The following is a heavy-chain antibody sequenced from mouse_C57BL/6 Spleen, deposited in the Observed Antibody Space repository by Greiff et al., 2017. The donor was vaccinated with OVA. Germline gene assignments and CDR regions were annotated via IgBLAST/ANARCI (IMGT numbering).Heavy chain of an antibody. CDR1: GFTFSDYY. CDR3: ARERGLDYYGSSYGMDY. CDR2: INYDGSST. V-gene: IGHV5-16*01. D-gene: IGHD1-1*01. Sequence: EVQLVESEGGLVQPGSSMKLSCTASGFTFSDYYMAWVRQVPEKGLEWVANINYDGSSTYYLDSLKSRFIISRDNAKNILYLQMSSLKSEDTATYYCARERGLDYYGSSYGMDYWGQGTSVTVSS. J-gene: IGHJ4*01.